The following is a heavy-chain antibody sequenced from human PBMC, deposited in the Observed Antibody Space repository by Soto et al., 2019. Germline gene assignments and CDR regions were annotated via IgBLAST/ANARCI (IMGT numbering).Heavy chain of an antibody. CDR1: VGSISSGCYY. Sequence: SETLSLTCTVSVGSISSGCYYLSWILHHPGKGLEWIGYIYYSWSTYYNPSLKSRVTISVDTSKNQFSLKLSSVTAADTAVYYCARRKLGDCSGGSCYSDYFEYWGQGTMVTVSS. V-gene: IGHV4-31*03. CDR2: IYYSWST. D-gene: IGHD2-15*01. J-gene: IGHJ4*02. CDR3: ARRKLGDCSGGSCYSDYFEY.